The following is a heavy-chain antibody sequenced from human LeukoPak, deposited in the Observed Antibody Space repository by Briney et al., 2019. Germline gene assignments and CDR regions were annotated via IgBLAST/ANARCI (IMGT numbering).Heavy chain of an antibody. CDR1: GLTFSSYA. D-gene: IGHD3-22*01. CDR3: ARDYYDSSGYYSSPKDY. CDR2: ISYDGSNK. V-gene: IGHV3-30-3*01. J-gene: IGHJ4*02. Sequence: GGSLRLSCAASGLTFSSYAMHWVRQAPGKGLEWVAVISYDGSNKYYADSVKGRFTISRDNSKNTLYLQMNSLRAEDTAVYYCARDYYDSSGYYSSPKDYWGQGTLVTVSS.